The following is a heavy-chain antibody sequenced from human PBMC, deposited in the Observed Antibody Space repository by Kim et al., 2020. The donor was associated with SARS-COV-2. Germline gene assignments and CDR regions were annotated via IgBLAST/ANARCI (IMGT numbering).Heavy chain of an antibody. Sequence: SETLSLTCTVSGGSISSYYWSWIRQPPGKGLEWIGYIYYSGSTNYNPSLKSRVTISVDTSKNQFSLKLSSVTAADTAVYYCARDTYYYDSSGYQAEGSAFDIWGQGTMVTVSS. CDR1: GGSISSYY. CDR2: IYYSGST. CDR3: ARDTYYYDSSGYQAEGSAFDI. V-gene: IGHV4-59*01. D-gene: IGHD3-22*01. J-gene: IGHJ3*02.